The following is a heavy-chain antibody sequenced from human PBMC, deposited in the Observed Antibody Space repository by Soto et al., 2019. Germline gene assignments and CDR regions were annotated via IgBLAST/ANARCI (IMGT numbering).Heavy chain of an antibody. CDR1: GFSLSNARMG. CDR2: IFSNDEK. D-gene: IGHD3-3*01. V-gene: IGHV2-26*01. Sequence: SGPTLVNPTETLTLTCTVSGFSLSNARMGVSWIRQPPGKALEWLAHIFSNDEKSYSTSLKSRLTISKDTSKSQVVLTMTNMDPVDTATYYCARIPHIGRITIFGVVNPSYYYYYGMDVWGQGTTVTVSS. CDR3: ARIPHIGRITIFGVVNPSYYYYYGMDV. J-gene: IGHJ6*02.